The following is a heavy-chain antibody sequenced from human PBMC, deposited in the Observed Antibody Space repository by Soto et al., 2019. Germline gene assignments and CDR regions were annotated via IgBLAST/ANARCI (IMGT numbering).Heavy chain of an antibody. J-gene: IGHJ6*02. V-gene: IGHV3-30-3*01. CDR1: GFTFSSYA. CDR3: ARELKDCNWNYLCYYYYGMDV. Sequence: QVQLVESGGGVVQPGRSLRLSCAASGFTFSSYAMHWVRQAPGKGLEWVAVISYDGSNKYYADSVKGRFTISRDNSKNTLYLQMNSLRAEDTAVYYCARELKDCNWNYLCYYYYGMDVWGQGTTVTVSS. CDR2: ISYDGSNK. D-gene: IGHD1-7*01.